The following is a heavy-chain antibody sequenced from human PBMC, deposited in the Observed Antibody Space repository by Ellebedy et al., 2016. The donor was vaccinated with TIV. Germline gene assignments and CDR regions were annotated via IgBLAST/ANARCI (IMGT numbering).Heavy chain of an antibody. J-gene: IGHJ5*02. CDR3: ARDRGDYSISGP. CDR2: IKSGGSST. D-gene: IGHD4-11*01. Sequence: GESLKISXVASGFTFGRYRMHWVRQAPGNKLVWVSRIKSGGSSTTYADSVKGRFTTSRDNARNTLYLQMNSLRGEDTAVYFCARDRGDYSISGPWGQGTLVTVSS. V-gene: IGHV3-74*01. CDR1: GFTFGRYR.